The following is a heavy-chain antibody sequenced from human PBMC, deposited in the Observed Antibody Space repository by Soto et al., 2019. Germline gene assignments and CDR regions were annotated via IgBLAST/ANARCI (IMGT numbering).Heavy chain of an antibody. Sequence: GASVKGSCKASGYTFTSYGINWVRQAPGRGLEWMGWINPGNGNTKYSQQFQGGVIIDRDTSASTAYMELSSLRSEDTAVYYCARGGYFDSSNYLAYWGLGTLVTVSS. CDR2: INPGNGNT. D-gene: IGHD3-22*01. CDR1: GYTFTSYG. J-gene: IGHJ4*02. CDR3: ARGGYFDSSNYLAY. V-gene: IGHV1-3*01.